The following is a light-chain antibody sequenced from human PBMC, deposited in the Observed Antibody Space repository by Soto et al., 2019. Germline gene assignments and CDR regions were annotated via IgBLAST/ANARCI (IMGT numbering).Light chain of an antibody. Sequence: EIVMTQSPATLSVSPGERATLSCRASQSVSSNLAWYQQKPGQAPRLLIYGASTRATGIPARFSGSGSGTEFTLTISSLQSEDVAVYYCQQSNNWPDTFGGGTKVEIK. V-gene: IGKV3-15*01. CDR1: QSVSSN. CDR3: QQSNNWPDT. J-gene: IGKJ4*01. CDR2: GAS.